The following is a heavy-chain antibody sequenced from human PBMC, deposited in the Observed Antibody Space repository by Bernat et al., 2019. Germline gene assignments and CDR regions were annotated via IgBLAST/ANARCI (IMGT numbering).Heavy chain of an antibody. V-gene: IGHV1-2*04. CDR3: ARDGGNDFWGGYWKPTYYYYMDV. Sequence: QVQLVQSGAEVKKPGASVKVSCKASGYTFTGYYMHWVRQAPGQGLEWMGWINPNSGGTNYAQKFQGWGNLNRDTAISTAYMELSRLRSDDTGVYYCARDGGNDFWGGYWKPTYYYYMDVWGKGTPVTVSS. D-gene: IGHD3-3*01. CDR2: INPNSGGT. J-gene: IGHJ6*03. CDR1: GYTFTGYY.